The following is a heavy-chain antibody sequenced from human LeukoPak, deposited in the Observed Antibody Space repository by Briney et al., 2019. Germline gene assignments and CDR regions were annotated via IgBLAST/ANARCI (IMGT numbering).Heavy chain of an antibody. CDR2: ISAYNGNT. CDR1: GYTFTSYG. V-gene: IGHV1-18*01. D-gene: IGHD2/OR15-2a*01. Sequence: ASVKVSCKASGYTFTSYGISWVRQAPGQGLEWMGWISAYNGNTNYAQKLPGRVTMTTDTSTSTAYMELRSLRSDDTAVYYCARDSLSLYGDSFFDYWGQGTLVTVSS. J-gene: IGHJ4*02. CDR3: ARDSLSLYGDSFFDY.